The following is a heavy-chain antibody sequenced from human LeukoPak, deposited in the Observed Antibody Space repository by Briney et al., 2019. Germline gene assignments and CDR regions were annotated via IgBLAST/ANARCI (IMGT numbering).Heavy chain of an antibody. CDR2: INPNSGGT. CDR3: ARGGITMVRGVPYYYMDV. Sequence: ASVKVSCKASGYTFTGYYMHWVRQAPGQGLEWMGWINPNSGGTNYAQKFQGRVTMTRDTSISTAYMELSSLRSEDTAVYYCARGGITMVRGVPYYYMDVWGRGTTVTVSS. D-gene: IGHD3-10*01. V-gene: IGHV1-2*02. J-gene: IGHJ6*03. CDR1: GYTFTGYY.